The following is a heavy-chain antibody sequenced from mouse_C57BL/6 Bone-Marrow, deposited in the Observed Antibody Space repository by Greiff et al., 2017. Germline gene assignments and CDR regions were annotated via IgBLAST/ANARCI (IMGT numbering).Heavy chain of an antibody. J-gene: IGHJ4*01. D-gene: IGHD4-1*02. V-gene: IGHV1-53*01. CDR2: IKPSNGGT. CDR1: GYTFTSYW. Sequence: QVQLQQPGTELVKPGASVKLSCKASGYTFTSYWMHWVKQRPGQGLEWIGNIKPSNGGTNYNEKFKRKATLTVDKSSSPAYMQLSSLTSEDSAVYYCARSGNWARAMDYWGQGTSVTVSS. CDR3: ARSGNWARAMDY.